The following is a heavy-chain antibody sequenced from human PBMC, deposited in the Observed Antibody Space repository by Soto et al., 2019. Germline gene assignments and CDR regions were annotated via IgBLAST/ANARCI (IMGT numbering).Heavy chain of an antibody. CDR1: GGSISSYY. J-gene: IGHJ3*02. D-gene: IGHD5-18*01. CDR3: ARASKDTAMVWPDAFDI. Sequence: SGTLSLTCTVSGGSISSYYWSWIRQPPGKGLEWIGYIYYSGSTNYNPSLKSRVTISVDTSKNQFSLKLSSVTAADAAVYYCARASKDTAMVWPDAFDIWGQGTMVTVSS. CDR2: IYYSGST. V-gene: IGHV4-59*01.